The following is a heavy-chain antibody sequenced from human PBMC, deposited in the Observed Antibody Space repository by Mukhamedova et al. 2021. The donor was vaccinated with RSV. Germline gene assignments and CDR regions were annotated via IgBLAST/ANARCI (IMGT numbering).Heavy chain of an antibody. CDR2: GGSNK. Sequence: GGSNKYYADSVKGRFTISRDNSMNTLYLQMNSLRAEDTAVYYCAKDWGYCSSTSCYKGFYYYYYMDVWGQGTTVTVSS. CDR3: AKDWGYCSSTSCYKGFYYYYYMDV. V-gene: IGHV3-30*02. J-gene: IGHJ6*03. D-gene: IGHD2-2*02.